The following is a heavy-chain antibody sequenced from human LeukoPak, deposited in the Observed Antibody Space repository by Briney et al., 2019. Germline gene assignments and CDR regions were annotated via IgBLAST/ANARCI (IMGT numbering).Heavy chain of an antibody. J-gene: IGHJ5*02. CDR2: IYYSGFT. V-gene: IGHV4-59*01. D-gene: IGHD4-17*01. CDR3: ARYGDPEVGWFDP. Sequence: SSETLSLTCTVSGGSISSYYWSWTRQPPGKGLEWIGYIYYSGFTNYNPSLKSRVTMSVDTSKNQFSLKLSSVTAADTAVYYCARYGDPEVGWFDPWGQGTLVAVSS. CDR1: GGSISSYY.